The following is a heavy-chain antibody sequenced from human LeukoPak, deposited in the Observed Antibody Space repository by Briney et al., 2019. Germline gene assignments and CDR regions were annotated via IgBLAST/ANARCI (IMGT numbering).Heavy chain of an antibody. V-gene: IGHV3-30*18. J-gene: IGHJ4*02. Sequence: PGRSLRLSCAASGFTFSSYGMQWVRQASGKGLEWVGVISSDGSNKYYADSVKGRFTISRDNSKNTLYLQMDSLRAEDTAVYYCAKVDIVATIDAGRLIDYWGQGTLVTVPS. CDR1: GFTFSSYG. CDR3: AKVDIVATIDAGRLIDY. D-gene: IGHD5-12*01. CDR2: ISSDGSNK.